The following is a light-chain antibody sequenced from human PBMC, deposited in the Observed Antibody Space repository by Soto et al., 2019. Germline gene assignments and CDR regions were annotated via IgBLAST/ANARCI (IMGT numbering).Light chain of an antibody. V-gene: IGKV1-39*01. J-gene: IGKJ1*01. CDR3: QQSYDMPWT. CDR1: QTISSY. Sequence: DIQMTQSPSSLSASVGDRVTITCRASQTISSYLSWYQQKPGKVPKILIYAGASLQGGVPSRFSGSGSGTEFTLTISSLQPEDSATYYCQQSYDMPWTFGQGTKVEVK. CDR2: AGA.